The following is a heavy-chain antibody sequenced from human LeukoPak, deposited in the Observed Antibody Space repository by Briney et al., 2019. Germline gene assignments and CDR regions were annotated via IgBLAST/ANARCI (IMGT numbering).Heavy chain of an antibody. CDR1: GFTFSSYA. J-gene: IGHJ5*02. CDR2: ISGSGGST. V-gene: IGHV3-23*01. CDR3: AKGRYDFWSGYYIPPCWFDP. Sequence: PGGSLRLSCAASGFTFSSYAMSWVRQAPGKGLEWVSAISGSGGSTYYADSVKGRFTISRDNSKNTLYLQMNSLRAEDTAVYYCAKGRYDFWSGYYIPPCWFDPWGQGTLVTVSS. D-gene: IGHD3-3*01.